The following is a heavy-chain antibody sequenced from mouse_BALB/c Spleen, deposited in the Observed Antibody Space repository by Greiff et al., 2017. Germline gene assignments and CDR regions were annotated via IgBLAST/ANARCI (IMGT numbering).Heavy chain of an antibody. CDR2: IDPANGNT. CDR3: ARSGGYLFAD. D-gene: IGHD2-2*01. V-gene: IGHV14-3*02. CDR1: GFNIKDTY. Sequence: EVKLVESGAELVKPGASVKLSCTASGFNIKDTYMHWVKQRPEQGLEWIGRIDPANGNTKYDPKFQGKATITADTSSNTAYLQLSSLTSEDTAVYYCARSGGYLFADWGQGTLVTVSA. J-gene: IGHJ3*01.